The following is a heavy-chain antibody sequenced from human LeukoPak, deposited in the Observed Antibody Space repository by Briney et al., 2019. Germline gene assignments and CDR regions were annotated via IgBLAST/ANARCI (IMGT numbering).Heavy chain of an antibody. V-gene: IGHV3-33*01. CDR1: GFTFSSYG. Sequence: GGSLRLSCAASGFTFSSYGMHWVRQAPGKGLEWVAVIWYDGSNKYYADSVKGRFTISRDNSKNTLYLQMNSLRAEDTAVYYRARGGYYYDDAFDIWGQGTMVTISS. CDR3: ARGGYYYDDAFDI. J-gene: IGHJ3*02. CDR2: IWYDGSNK. D-gene: IGHD3-22*01.